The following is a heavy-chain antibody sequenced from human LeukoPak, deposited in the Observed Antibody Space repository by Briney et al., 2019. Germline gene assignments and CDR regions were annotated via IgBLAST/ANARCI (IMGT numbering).Heavy chain of an antibody. D-gene: IGHD3-3*01. CDR2: IYYSGST. CDR3: ARGLRFLEWLPYYFDY. Sequence: SETLSLTCTVSGGSISSGDYYWSWIRQPPGKGLEWIGYIYYSGSTYYNPSLKSRVTISVDTSKNQFSLKLSSVTAADTAVYYCARGLRFLEWLPYYFDYWAREPWSPSPQ. V-gene: IGHV4-30-4*08. CDR1: GGSISSGDYY. J-gene: IGHJ4*02.